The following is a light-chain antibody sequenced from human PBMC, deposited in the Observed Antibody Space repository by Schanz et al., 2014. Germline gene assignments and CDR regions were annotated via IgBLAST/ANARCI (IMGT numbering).Light chain of an antibody. CDR3: QQYYSLPLT. Sequence: EIVLTQSPGTLSLSPGERATLSCRASQSVGSSVAWYQQKPGQSPRLLVYAASTRATGIPARFSGSGSGTEFTLTISSLQSEDVAVYYCQQYYSLPLTFGGGTKVEIK. V-gene: IGKV3-15*01. CDR1: QSVGSS. J-gene: IGKJ4*01. CDR2: AAS.